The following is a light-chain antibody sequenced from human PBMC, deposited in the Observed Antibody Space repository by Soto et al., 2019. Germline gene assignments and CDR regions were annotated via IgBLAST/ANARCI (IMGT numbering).Light chain of an antibody. CDR2: EVS. J-gene: IGLJ1*01. Sequence: QSVLTQPASVSGSPGQAITISCTGTSSDVGGYNYVSWYQQHPGKAPKPMIYEVSNRPPGVPNRFSGSKSGNTASLTISGLQAEDEADYYCSSYTSSSTYVFGTGTKVTVL. CDR3: SSYTSSSTYV. CDR1: SSDVGGYNY. V-gene: IGLV2-14*01.